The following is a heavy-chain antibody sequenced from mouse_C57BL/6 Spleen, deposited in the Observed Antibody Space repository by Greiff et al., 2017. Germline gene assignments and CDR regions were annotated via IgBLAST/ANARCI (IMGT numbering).Heavy chain of an antibody. CDR2: IHPNSGST. V-gene: IGHV1-64*01. J-gene: IGHJ4*01. CDR3: AIYGNYDWDYYAMDY. CDR1: GYTFTSYW. D-gene: IGHD2-1*01. Sequence: QVQLQQPGAELVKPGASVKLSCKASGYTFTSYWMHWVKPRPGQGLEWIGMIHPNSGSTNYNEKFKSKATLTVDKSSSTAYMQLSRLTSEDSAVYYCAIYGNYDWDYYAMDYWGQGTSVTVSS.